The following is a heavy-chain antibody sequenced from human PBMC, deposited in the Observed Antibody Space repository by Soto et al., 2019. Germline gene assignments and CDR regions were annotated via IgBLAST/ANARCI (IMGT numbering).Heavy chain of an antibody. CDR2: ISGSGSST. V-gene: IGHV3-23*01. Sequence: GGSLRLSCAASGFTFSSYTMSWVRQAPGKGLEWVSTISGSGSSTYSADSVKGRFTISRDNSKNTLYLQMNSLRVEDTAIYYRAKVWGMDYWGQGTLDPVSS. J-gene: IGHJ4*02. CDR3: AKVWGMDY. CDR1: GFTFSSYT. D-gene: IGHD7-27*01.